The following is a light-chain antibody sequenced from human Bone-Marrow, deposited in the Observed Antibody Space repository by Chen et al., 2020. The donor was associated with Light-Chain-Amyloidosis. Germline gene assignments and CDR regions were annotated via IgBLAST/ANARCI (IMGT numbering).Light chain of an antibody. J-gene: IGKJ4*01. Sequence: EIVLTQSPGTLSLSPVEGANLSCRASQTISSNYLTWYQQKFGQAPRLLIYGSSSRATGIPDRFTGSRSGTDFTLTINRLEPKDFAMYYCQQYGTSPLTFGGGTKVEIK. V-gene: IGKV3-20*01. CDR3: QQYGTSPLT. CDR2: GSS. CDR1: QTISSNY.